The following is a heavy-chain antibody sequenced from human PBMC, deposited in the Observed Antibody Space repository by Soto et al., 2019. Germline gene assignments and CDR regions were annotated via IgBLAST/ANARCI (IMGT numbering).Heavy chain of an antibody. J-gene: IGHJ4*02. CDR2: INPITGGT. D-gene: IGHD3-22*01. Sequence: GASVKVSCKASGYTFTSYYIHWVRQAPGQGLEWMGWINPITGGTNYAPKFQGRVTMTRDTSIXXXXXXXXXXXXXXXXXYYCARNYYDSSDRDYPDYWGQGTPVTVSS. CDR3: ARNYYDSSDRDYPDY. V-gene: IGHV1-2*02. CDR1: GYTFTSYY.